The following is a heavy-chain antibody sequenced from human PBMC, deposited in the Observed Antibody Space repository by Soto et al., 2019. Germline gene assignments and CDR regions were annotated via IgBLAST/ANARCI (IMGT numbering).Heavy chain of an antibody. CDR1: GGSISSGGYS. V-gene: IGHV4-30-2*01. Sequence: QLQLQESGSGLVKPSQTLSLTCAVSGGSISSGGYSWSWIRQPPGKGLEWIGYSYHSGSTYYNPSSESLVTISVDRSKNKFSRKLRSVTAADTAVYDCARATPVADDYWGQGTLVTVSS. CDR2: SYHSGST. J-gene: IGHJ4*02. CDR3: ARATPVADDY. D-gene: IGHD6-19*01.